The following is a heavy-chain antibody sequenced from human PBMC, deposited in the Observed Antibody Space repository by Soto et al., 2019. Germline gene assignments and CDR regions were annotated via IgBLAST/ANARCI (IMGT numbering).Heavy chain of an antibody. D-gene: IGHD3-10*01. CDR2: IIPIFGTA. Sequence: ASVKVSCKASGGTFSSYAISWVRQAPGQGLEWMGGIIPIFGTANYAQKFQGRVTITADESTSTAYMELSSLRSEDTAVYYCASLGRGVNRDYGMEVWGQGPTVTISS. CDR3: ASLGRGVNRDYGMEV. V-gene: IGHV1-69*13. J-gene: IGHJ6*02. CDR1: GGTFSSYA.